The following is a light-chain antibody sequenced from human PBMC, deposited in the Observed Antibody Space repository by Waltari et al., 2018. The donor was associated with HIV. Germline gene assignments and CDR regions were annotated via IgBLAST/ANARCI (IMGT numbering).Light chain of an antibody. V-gene: IGLV1-40*01. Sequence: QSVLTQPPSLSGAPGQRVTISCIGNTSNIGANYDVNWYQQLPGKPPRFLISDDISRPSGVPDRLSVARSGTSASLAITGRRAEDEADYYCQSYDSSLSGAVFGGGTKLTIL. CDR1: TSNIGANYD. CDR3: QSYDSSLSGAV. J-gene: IGLJ2*01. CDR2: DDI.